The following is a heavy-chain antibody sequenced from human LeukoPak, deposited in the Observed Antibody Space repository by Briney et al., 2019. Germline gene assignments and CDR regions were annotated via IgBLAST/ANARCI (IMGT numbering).Heavy chain of an antibody. V-gene: IGHV4-30-2*01. CDR2: IYHSGST. J-gene: IGHJ4*02. Sequence: PSQTLSLTCAVSGGSISSGGYSWSWIRQPPGKGLEWIGYIYHSGSTYYNPSLKSRVTISVDRSKNQFSLKLSSVTAADTAVYYCARHSWSGYYKGGTFDYWGQGTLVTVSS. D-gene: IGHD3-3*02. CDR3: ARHSWSGYYKGGTFDY. CDR1: GGSISSGGYS.